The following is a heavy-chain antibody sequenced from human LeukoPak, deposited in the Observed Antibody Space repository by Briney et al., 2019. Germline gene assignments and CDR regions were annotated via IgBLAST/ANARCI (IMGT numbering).Heavy chain of an antibody. CDR1: EFTFSSYA. J-gene: IGHJ6*02. V-gene: IGHV3-23*01. Sequence: GGALRLSCAASEFTFSSYAMQWVRQAPGKGLEWVSGISASGGSTWYADSVKGRFTISRDNSKNTLYLQMNSLRAEDTAVYYCAKYVSAKGPPYALDVWGQGTTVTVSS. CDR3: AKYVSAKGPPYALDV. D-gene: IGHD2/OR15-2a*01. CDR2: ISASGGST.